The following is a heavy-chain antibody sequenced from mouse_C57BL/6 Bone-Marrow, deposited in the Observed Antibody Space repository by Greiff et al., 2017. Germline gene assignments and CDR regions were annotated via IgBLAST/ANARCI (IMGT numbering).Heavy chain of an antibody. J-gene: IGHJ2*01. CDR1: GYAFSSSW. D-gene: IGHD1-1*01. CDR2: SYPGDGDT. CDR3: ARGGPYYGSSFDY. Sequence: QLQQSGPELVTPGASVKISCKASGYAFSSSWLNWVKQRPGKGLEWIGRSYPGDGDTNYNGKFKGKATLTADKSSSTAYMQLSSLTSEDSAVYFGARGGPYYGSSFDYWGQGTTLTVTS. V-gene: IGHV1-82*01.